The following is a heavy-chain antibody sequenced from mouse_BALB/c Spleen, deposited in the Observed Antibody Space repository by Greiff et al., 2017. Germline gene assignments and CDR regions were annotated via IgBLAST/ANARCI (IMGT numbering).Heavy chain of an antibody. D-gene: IGHD2-2*01. J-gene: IGHJ2*01. Sequence: VKLMESGAELAKPGASVKMSCKASGYTFTSYWMHWVKQRPGQGLEWIGYINPSTGYTEYNQKFKDKATLTADKSSSTAYMQLSSLTSEDSAVYYCARGESTMVHLDYWGQGTTLTVSS. V-gene: IGHV1-7*01. CDR3: ARGESTMVHLDY. CDR2: INPSTGYT. CDR1: GYTFTSYW.